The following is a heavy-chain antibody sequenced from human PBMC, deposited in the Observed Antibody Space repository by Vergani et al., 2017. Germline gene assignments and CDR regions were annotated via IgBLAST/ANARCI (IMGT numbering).Heavy chain of an antibody. CDR3: VKDVGSYENLFDS. V-gene: IGHV3-23*01. J-gene: IGHJ5*01. D-gene: IGHD1-26*01. Sequence: EVQLLESGGSLKQPGGSVRLSCAASGFTFSTYAMHWVRQAPGKGLEWVSALTGGGGSTYYADSFKGRFIISRDNSRDTLYLQMNSLRPADTATYYCVKDVGSYENLFDSWGRGTLVTVSS. CDR2: LTGGGGST. CDR1: GFTFSTYA.